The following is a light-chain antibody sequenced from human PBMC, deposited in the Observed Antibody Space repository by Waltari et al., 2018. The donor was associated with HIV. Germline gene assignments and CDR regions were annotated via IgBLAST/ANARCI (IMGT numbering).Light chain of an antibody. CDR3: QQRIDWPRYT. Sequence: LVLTQSPAILSLSPGERATLSCRASQSVGTSPAWYQQRPGQALRLLFDVTTKRATGIPVRFTTSGSGTDYVLTMSSLEPEDSAIYYCQQRIDWPRYTFGQGTKLEI. CDR2: VTT. J-gene: IGKJ2*01. V-gene: IGKV3-11*01. CDR1: QSVGTS.